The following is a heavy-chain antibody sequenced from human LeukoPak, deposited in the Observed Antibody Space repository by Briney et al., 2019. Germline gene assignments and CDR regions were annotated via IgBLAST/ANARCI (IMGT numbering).Heavy chain of an antibody. J-gene: IGHJ4*02. D-gene: IGHD4-17*01. CDR3: ARVGYGDYAPD. CDR2: ISSSSSFI. Sequence: GGSLRLYCAASGFTFSSYSMNWVRQAPGKGLEWFSSISSSSSFIYYADSVKGRFTTSRDNAKNSLFLQMNSLRAADTAVYYCARVGYGDYAPDWGQGTLVTVSS. CDR1: GFTFSSYS. V-gene: IGHV3-21*01.